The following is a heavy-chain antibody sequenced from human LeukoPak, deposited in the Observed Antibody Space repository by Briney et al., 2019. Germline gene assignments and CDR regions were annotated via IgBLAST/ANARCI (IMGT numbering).Heavy chain of an antibody. Sequence: SETLSLTCTVSGGSISSGGYYWSWIRQPPGKGLEWIGYIYHSGSTYYNPSLKSRVTISVDRSKNQFSLKLSSVTAADTAVCYCAREWNSGSYFDIWGQGTMVTVSS. V-gene: IGHV4-30-2*01. D-gene: IGHD1-26*01. CDR2: IYHSGST. CDR1: GGSISSGGYY. J-gene: IGHJ3*02. CDR3: AREWNSGSYFDI.